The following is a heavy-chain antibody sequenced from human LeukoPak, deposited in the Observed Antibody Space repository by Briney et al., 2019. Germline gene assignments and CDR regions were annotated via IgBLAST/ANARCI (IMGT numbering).Heavy chain of an antibody. V-gene: IGHV4-59*01. Sequence: PSETLSLTCTVSGGSINNYYWSWIRQPPGKGLEWIGYIYYSGSTNYNPSLKSRVTISVDTSKNQFSLKLSSVTAADTAVYYCARVYYSSSYDYWYFDLWGRGTLVTVSS. D-gene: IGHD6-13*01. CDR3: ARVYYSSSYDYWYFDL. CDR2: IYYSGST. CDR1: GGSINNYY. J-gene: IGHJ2*01.